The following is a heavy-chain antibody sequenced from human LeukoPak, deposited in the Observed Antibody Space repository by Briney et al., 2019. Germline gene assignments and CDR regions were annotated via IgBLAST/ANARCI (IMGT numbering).Heavy chain of an antibody. CDR3: ASKGPGYRGWFDP. CDR2: IYYSGST. D-gene: IGHD3-9*01. Sequence: SETLSLTCTVSGGSISSGDYYWSWLRQPPGKGLEWIGYIYYSGSTYYNPSLKSRVTISVDTSKNQFSLKLSSVTAADTAVYYCASKGPGYRGWFDPWGQGTLVTVSS. J-gene: IGHJ5*02. V-gene: IGHV4-30-4*08. CDR1: GGSISSGDYY.